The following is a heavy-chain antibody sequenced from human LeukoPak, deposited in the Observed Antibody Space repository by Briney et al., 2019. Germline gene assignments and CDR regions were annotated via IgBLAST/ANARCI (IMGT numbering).Heavy chain of an antibody. V-gene: IGHV4-39*07. Sequence: PSETLSLTCTVSGGSISSSSYYWGWIRQPPGKGLEWIGSIYYSGSTYYNPSLKSRVTISVDTSKNQFSLKLSSVTAADTAVYYCATDRSLAVAGSFDYWGQGTLVTVSS. CDR1: GGSISSSSYY. J-gene: IGHJ4*02. CDR2: IYYSGST. CDR3: ATDRSLAVAGSFDY. D-gene: IGHD6-19*01.